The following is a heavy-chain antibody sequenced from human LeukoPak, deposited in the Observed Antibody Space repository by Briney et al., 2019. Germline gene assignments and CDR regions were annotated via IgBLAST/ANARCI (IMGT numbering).Heavy chain of an antibody. D-gene: IGHD3-3*01. J-gene: IGHJ6*03. V-gene: IGHV3-64*01. CDR1: GFTFSSYA. Sequence: GGSLRLSCAASGFTFSSYAMHWVRQAPGKGLEYVSAISSNGGSTYYANSVKGRFTISRDNSKNTLYLQMGSLRAEDMAVYYCARVTKYDFWSGYKYYYYYMDVWGKGTTVTVSS. CDR2: ISSNGGST. CDR3: ARVTKYDFWSGYKYYYYYMDV.